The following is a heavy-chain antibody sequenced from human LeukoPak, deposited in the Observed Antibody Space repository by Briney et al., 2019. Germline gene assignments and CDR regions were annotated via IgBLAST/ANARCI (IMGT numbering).Heavy chain of an antibody. CDR3: AKDYNRGLPDY. Sequence: PGGSLRLSCAASGVSFNSHGMHWVRQAPDKGLEWVAVISDDGSKGYYADSVKGRFTISRENSKNVLYLQLSSLRAEDTAVYYCAKDYNRGLPDYWGQGTLVIVSS. J-gene: IGHJ4*02. CDR2: ISDDGSKG. V-gene: IGHV3-30*18. CDR1: GVSFNSHG. D-gene: IGHD2-21*01.